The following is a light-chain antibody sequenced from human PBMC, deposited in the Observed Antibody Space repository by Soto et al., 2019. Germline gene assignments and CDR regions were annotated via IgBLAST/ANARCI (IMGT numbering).Light chain of an antibody. CDR2: GAS. J-gene: IGKJ1*01. Sequence: EIVLTQSPGTLSLSPGERATLSCRASQSVSSSYLAWYRQKPGQAPRLLIYGASSRATGIPDRFSGSGSGTDFTLTISRLEPEDFAVYYCQQYGSSPPWTFGQGTEVEIK. CDR3: QQYGSSPPWT. V-gene: IGKV3-20*01. CDR1: QSVSSSY.